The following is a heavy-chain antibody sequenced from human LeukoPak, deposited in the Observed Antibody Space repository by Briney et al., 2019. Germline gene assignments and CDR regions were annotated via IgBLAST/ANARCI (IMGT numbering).Heavy chain of an antibody. Sequence: PSETLSLTCTVSGYSISSGYYWGWIRQPPGKGLEWIGSGSTYYNPSLKSRVTISVDTSKNQFSLKLSSVTAADTAVYYCARDDYEEAFDIWGQGTMVTVSS. CDR2: SGST. D-gene: IGHD4-17*01. V-gene: IGHV4-38-2*02. CDR1: GYSISSGYY. CDR3: ARDDYEEAFDI. J-gene: IGHJ3*02.